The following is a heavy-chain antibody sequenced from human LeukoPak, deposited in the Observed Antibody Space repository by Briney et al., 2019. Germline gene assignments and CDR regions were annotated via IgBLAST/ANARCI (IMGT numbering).Heavy chain of an antibody. J-gene: IGHJ6*03. D-gene: IGHD3-22*01. CDR3: AKGPSSGHYYYYMDV. Sequence: GRSLRLSCAASGFTFSSYTMNWVRQAPGKGLEWVSSISSNNNYIYYADSVKGRFTISRDNAKNSLYLQMNSLRGEDTALYYCAKGPSSGHYYYYMDVWGKGTTVTISS. CDR1: GFTFSSYT. V-gene: IGHV3-21*04. CDR2: ISSNNNYI.